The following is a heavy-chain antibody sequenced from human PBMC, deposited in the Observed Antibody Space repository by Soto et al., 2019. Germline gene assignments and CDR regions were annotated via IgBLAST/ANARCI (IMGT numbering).Heavy chain of an antibody. J-gene: IGHJ4*02. D-gene: IGHD2-2*01. CDR3: AFDSAPHYHRAFDY. CDR1: GYTFTSYY. CDR2: INPSGVST. V-gene: IGHV1-46*03. Sequence: ASVKVSCKASGYTFTSYYMHWVRQAPGQGLEWMRIINPSGVSTSYAQKFQGRVTMTRDTSTSTVYMELSSLRSEDTAVYYCAFDSAPHYHRAFDYWGQGTLVTVSS.